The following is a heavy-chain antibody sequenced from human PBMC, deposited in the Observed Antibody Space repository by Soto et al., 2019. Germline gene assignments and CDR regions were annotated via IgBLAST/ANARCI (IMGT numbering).Heavy chain of an antibody. V-gene: IGHV4-61*01. Sequence: SETRSLTCSVSGGSVSGKTYYWSWIRQPPGKRLQWIGYVYYSGTTNYNPSLKSRGTISVHLSQNRFSLRLSSLTTADTDLYYCATNTDVRNTRRWRYFFKYWGQLTLGTASS. CDR3: ATNTDVRNTRRWRYFFKY. CDR2: VYYSGTT. D-gene: IGHD2-21*01. CDR1: GGSVSGKTYY. J-gene: IGHJ4*02.